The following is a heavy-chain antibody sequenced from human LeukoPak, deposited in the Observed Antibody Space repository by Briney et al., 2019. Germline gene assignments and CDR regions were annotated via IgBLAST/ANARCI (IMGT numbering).Heavy chain of an antibody. CDR2: ISPDGRDT. CDR3: VRWGVQPGVDL. Sequence: PGGSLRLSCEASGFSFSGYWMGWVRQAPGKGLEWLANISPDGRDTFYVDSVEGRFTISRDNVKRSIFLQMNSLRAEEMAVYSCVRWGVQPGVDLWGQGTLVTVSS. CDR1: GFSFSGYW. J-gene: IGHJ4*02. V-gene: IGHV3-7*01. D-gene: IGHD3-10*01.